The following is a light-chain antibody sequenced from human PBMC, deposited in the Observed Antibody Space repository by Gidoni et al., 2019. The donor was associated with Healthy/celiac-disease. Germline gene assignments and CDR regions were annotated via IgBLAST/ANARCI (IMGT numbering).Light chain of an antibody. CDR3: QSYDSSLGVV. V-gene: IGLV1-40*01. Sequence: QSVLTQPPSVSGAPGQRVTTSCTGRSSNIGAGYDVHWYQQLPGTAPKLLIYGNSNRPPVVPDRFSGSKSGTSASLAITGLQAEDEADYYCQSYDSSLGVVFGGGTKLTVL. CDR1: SSNIGAGYD. CDR2: GNS. J-gene: IGLJ2*01.